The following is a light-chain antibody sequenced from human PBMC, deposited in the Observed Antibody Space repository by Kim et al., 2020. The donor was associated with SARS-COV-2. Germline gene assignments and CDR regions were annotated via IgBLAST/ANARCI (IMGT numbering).Light chain of an antibody. CDR2: GAS. Sequence: LSVATGERVTLSCRASQSVGSNLAWYQQKSGQAPRLLIYGASTRATGIPARFSGSGSGTEFTLTISSLQSEDSAVYYCQQYNNWYIFGQGTKLEI. CDR1: QSVGSN. CDR3: QQYNNWYI. J-gene: IGKJ2*01. V-gene: IGKV3-15*01.